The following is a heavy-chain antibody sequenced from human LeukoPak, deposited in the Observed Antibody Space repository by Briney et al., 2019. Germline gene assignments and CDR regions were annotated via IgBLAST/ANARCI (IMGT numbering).Heavy chain of an antibody. J-gene: IGHJ4*01. D-gene: IGHD6-25*01. Sequence: PSETLSLTCTVSGGSISSSSYYWGWIRQPPGKGLEWIGSIYSSGSTYYNSSLKSRVTISIDTSKNQVSLKMSSVTAADTAVYYCAKSGGYGLIDYWGQGTLVTVSS. CDR3: AKSGGYGLIDY. CDR2: IYSSGST. CDR1: GGSISSSSYY. V-gene: IGHV4-39*01.